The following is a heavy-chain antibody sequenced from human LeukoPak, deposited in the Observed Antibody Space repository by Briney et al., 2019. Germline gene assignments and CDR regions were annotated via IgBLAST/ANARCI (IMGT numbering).Heavy chain of an antibody. CDR3: ATDNPLLSGSYYYGMDV. V-gene: IGHV1-24*01. CDR1: GYTLTELS. CDR2: FDPEDGET. Sequence: ASVKVSCKVSGYTLTELSMHWVRPAPGKGLEWMGGFDPEDGETIYAQKFQGRVTMTEDTSTDTAYMELSSLRSEDTAVYYCATDNPLLSGSYYYGMDVWGQGTTVTVSS. D-gene: IGHD3-10*01. J-gene: IGHJ6*02.